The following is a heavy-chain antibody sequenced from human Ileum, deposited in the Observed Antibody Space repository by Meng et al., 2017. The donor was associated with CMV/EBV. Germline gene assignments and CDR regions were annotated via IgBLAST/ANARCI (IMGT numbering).Heavy chain of an antibody. J-gene: IGHJ4*02. CDR2: INHGGSS. Sequence: VQQQQWGAGLLTPSESLSLMCAVYGGSFSEYHWGWIRQPPGKGLEWIGAINHGGSSNYNPSLKSRVTISVDRSRNQVSLKLTSVTAADTAVYYCARASPQRRFLSYWGQGTLVTVSS. D-gene: IGHD3-3*01. CDR1: GGSFSEYH. V-gene: IGHV4-34*01. CDR3: ARASPQRRFLSY.